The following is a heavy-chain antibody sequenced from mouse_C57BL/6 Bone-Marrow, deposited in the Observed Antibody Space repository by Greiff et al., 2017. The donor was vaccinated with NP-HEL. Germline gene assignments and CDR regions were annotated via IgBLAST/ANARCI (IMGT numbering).Heavy chain of an antibody. V-gene: IGHV1-80*01. CDR1: GYAFSSYW. CDR3: ARRSIYYGNRWYFDV. J-gene: IGHJ1*03. Sequence: QVQLQQSGAELVKPGASVKISCKASGYAFSSYWMNWVKQRPGKGLEWIGQIYPGDGDTNYNGKFKGKATLTADKSSSTAYMQLSSLTSEDSAVYFCARRSIYYGNRWYFDVWGTGTTVTVSS. D-gene: IGHD2-1*01. CDR2: IYPGDGDT.